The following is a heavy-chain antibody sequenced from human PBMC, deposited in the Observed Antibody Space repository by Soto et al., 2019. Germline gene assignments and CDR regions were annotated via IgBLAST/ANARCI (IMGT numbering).Heavy chain of an antibody. CDR1: GFTFSSYA. CDR2: ISYDGSNK. Sequence: GGSLRLSCAASGFTFSSYAMHWVRQAPGKGLEWVAVISYDGSNKYYADSVKGRFTISRDNSKNTLYLQMNSLRAEDTAVYYCASIAVAGPIDYWGQGTMVTVSS. D-gene: IGHD6-19*01. CDR3: ASIAVAGPIDY. V-gene: IGHV3-30-3*01. J-gene: IGHJ4*02.